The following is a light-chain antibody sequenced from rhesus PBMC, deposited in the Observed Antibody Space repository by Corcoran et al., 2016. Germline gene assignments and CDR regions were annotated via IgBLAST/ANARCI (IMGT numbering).Light chain of an antibody. CDR1: ENVNNY. J-gene: IGKJ2*01. CDR3: HPSYGTPYS. V-gene: IGKV1-74*01. Sequence: DIQMTQSPSSLSASAGDRVTITCRASENVNNYLHWFQQKPGKAPKLLIYKATTLQSGVPSRFSGSGSGTDFTLTISSLQPEDFATYYCHPSYGTPYSFGQGTKVEIK. CDR2: KAT.